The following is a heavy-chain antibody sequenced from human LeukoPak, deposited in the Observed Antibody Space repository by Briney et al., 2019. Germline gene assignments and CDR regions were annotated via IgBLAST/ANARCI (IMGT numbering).Heavy chain of an antibody. J-gene: IGHJ3*02. CDR2: IYTSGST. CDR1: GGSISSGSYY. V-gene: IGHV4-61*02. Sequence: SETLSLTCTVSGGSISSGSYYWSWIRQPAGKGLEWIGRIYTSGSTNYNPSLKSRVTISVDTSKNQFSLKLSSVTAADTAVYYCAAGRVATLDAFDIWGQGTMVTVSS. CDR3: AAGRVATLDAFDI. D-gene: IGHD5-12*01.